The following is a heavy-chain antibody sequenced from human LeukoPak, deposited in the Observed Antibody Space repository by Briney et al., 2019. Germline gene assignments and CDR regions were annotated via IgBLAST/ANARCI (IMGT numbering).Heavy chain of an antibody. V-gene: IGHV3-66*01. CDR2: IYSGGST. D-gene: IGHD2-2*01. J-gene: IGHJ6*02. CDR1: GFTVSSNH. Sequence: GGSLRLSCAASGFTVSSNHMSWVRQAPGKGLEWVSVIYSGGSTYYADSVKGRFTISRDNSKNTLYLQMNSLRAEDTAVYYCARDPVVVVPAAMGPYGMDVWGQGTTVTVSS. CDR3: ARDPVVVVPAAMGPYGMDV.